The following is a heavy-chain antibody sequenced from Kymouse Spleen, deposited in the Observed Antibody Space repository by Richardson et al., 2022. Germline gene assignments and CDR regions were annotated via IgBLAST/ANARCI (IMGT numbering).Heavy chain of an antibody. J-gene: IGHJ4*02. CDR1: GFTFSSYG. Sequence: QVQLVESGGGVVQPGRSLRLSCAASGFTFSSYGMHWVRQAPGKGLEWVAVIWYDGSNKYYADSVKGRFTISRDNSKNTLYLQMNSLRAEDTAVYYCASIAARRVDYWGQGTLVTVSS. D-gene: IGHD6-6*01. CDR3: ASIAARRVDY. CDR2: IWYDGSNK. V-gene: IGHV3-33*01.